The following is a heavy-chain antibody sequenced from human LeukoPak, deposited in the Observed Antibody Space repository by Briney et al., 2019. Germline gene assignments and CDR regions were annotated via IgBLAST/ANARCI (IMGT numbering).Heavy chain of an antibody. CDR2: ISSNGGST. CDR1: GFTFSSYA. D-gene: IGHD6-13*01. V-gene: IGHV3-64*01. Sequence: GGSLRLSCAASGFTFSSYAMHWVRQAPGKGLEYVSAISSNGGSTYYANSVKGRFTISRDNAKNSLYLQMNSLGAEDTAVYYCARDGGPGYSSSWYLYWGQGTLVTVSS. CDR3: ARDGGPGYSSSWYLY. J-gene: IGHJ4*02.